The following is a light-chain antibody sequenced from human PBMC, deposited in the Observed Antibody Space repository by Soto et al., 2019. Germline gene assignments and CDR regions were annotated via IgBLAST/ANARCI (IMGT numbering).Light chain of an antibody. CDR2: SDN. CDR1: SSNIGSNS. Sequence: QSVLTQPPSASGTPGQRVSMSCSGSSSNIGSNSVNWYQQLPGTAPKLLLYSDNQRPSGVPDRFSGSKSGTSASLAISGLQSEDEADYYCATWDDRLNGKLFGGGTKLTVL. V-gene: IGLV1-44*01. J-gene: IGLJ2*01. CDR3: ATWDDRLNGKL.